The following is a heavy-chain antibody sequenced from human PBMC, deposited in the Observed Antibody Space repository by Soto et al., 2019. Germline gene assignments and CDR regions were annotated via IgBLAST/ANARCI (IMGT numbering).Heavy chain of an antibody. J-gene: IGHJ4*02. D-gene: IGHD2-15*01. Sequence: GGSLRLSCAASGLTFRTYGMTWVRQAPGRGLEWVSSISQSGDNTYYADSVKGRFTISRDNSKNELYLQMNGLRAEDTAVYYCAGWSQVSTNHCRELWGQGPLVSVSS. V-gene: IGHV3-23*01. CDR2: ISQSGDNT. CDR3: AGWSQVSTNHCREL. CDR1: GLTFRTYG.